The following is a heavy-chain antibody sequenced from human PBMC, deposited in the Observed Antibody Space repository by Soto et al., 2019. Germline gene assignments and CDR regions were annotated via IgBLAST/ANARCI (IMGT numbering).Heavy chain of an antibody. CDR1: GGSISSYY. D-gene: IGHD3-3*01. CDR3: AGGHYDFWSGYFATIDY. CDR2: IHYSGST. J-gene: IGHJ4*02. V-gene: IGHV4-59*08. Sequence: SETLSLTCTVSGGSISSYYWSWIRQPPGKGLEWIGDIHYSGSTKYNPSLKSRVTISTDTAKNHFSLKLRSVTAADTAVYYCAGGHYDFWSGYFATIDYWGQGTLVTVSS.